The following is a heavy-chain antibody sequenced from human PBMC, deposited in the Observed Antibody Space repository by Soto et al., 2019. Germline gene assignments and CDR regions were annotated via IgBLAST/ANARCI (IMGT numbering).Heavy chain of an antibody. J-gene: IGHJ4*02. CDR3: ARDNWNSY. Sequence: EVQLVESGGGLVQPGGSLRLSCVASGFTFNIYWMRWVRQAPGKGLEWVSRIDNDGSATTYADSVKGRFTTSRDNAKNTLFLQMNTLRVDDTAVYDCARDNWNSYWGQGTLVTVAS. D-gene: IGHD1-1*01. CDR2: IDNDGSAT. CDR1: GFTFNIYW. V-gene: IGHV3-74*01.